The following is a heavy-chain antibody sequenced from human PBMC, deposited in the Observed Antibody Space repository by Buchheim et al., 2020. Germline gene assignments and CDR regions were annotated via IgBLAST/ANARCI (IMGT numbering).Heavy chain of an antibody. CDR2: INREGTTT. Sequence: EVQLVESGGGLVQPGGSLRLSCSAPGFPFSIYWMHWVRQAPGKGLAWVSHINREGTTTNYADSVSGRFTLSRDDGKNTLYLQMNNLRAEDTAVYYCVRDMYGSGDYWGQGTL. CDR1: GFPFSIYW. CDR3: VRDMYGSGDY. D-gene: IGHD3-10*01. V-gene: IGHV3-74*01. J-gene: IGHJ4*02.